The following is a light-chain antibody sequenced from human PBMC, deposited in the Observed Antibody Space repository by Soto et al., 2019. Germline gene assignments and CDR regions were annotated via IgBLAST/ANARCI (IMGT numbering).Light chain of an antibody. V-gene: IGKV3-15*01. CDR3: QQYYKWPRT. J-gene: IGKJ1*01. CDR2: GAS. CDR1: QTVRNN. Sequence: EIVLTQSPATLSLSPGERATLSCRASQTVRNNLAWYQQRPGQAPRLLIYGASTRATGIPATFSGSGSGTDFSLIISSLQSEDVAIYYCQQYYKWPRTFGPGTKVDIK.